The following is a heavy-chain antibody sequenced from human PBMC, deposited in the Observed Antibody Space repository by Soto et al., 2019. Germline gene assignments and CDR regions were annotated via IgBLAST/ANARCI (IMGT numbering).Heavy chain of an antibody. CDR1: GXTFSSYC. D-gene: IGHD6-13*01. CDR3: AREQQLGYYGMDV. J-gene: IGHJ6*02. V-gene: IGHV3-7*01. CDR2: IKQDGSEK. Sequence: GSLRLSCAASGXTFSSYCMSWVRQAPGKGLEWVANIKQDGSEKYYVDSVKGRFTISRDNAKNSLYLQMNSLRAEDTAVYYCAREQQLGYYGMDVWGQGTTLTVS.